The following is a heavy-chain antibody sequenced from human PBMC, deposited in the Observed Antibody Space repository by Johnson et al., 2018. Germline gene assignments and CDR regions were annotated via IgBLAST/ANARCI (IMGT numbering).Heavy chain of an antibody. CDR3: ARVIGLTSARGYYYYYMDV. CDR2: IYYSGST. CDR1: GGSINSYY. J-gene: IGHJ6*03. V-gene: IGHV4-59*01. D-gene: IGHD4/OR15-4a*01. Sequence: QVQLVQSGPGLVKPSETLSLTCTVSGGSINSYYWSWIRQPPGKGLEWIGYIYYSGSTNYNPSLKSRVTISVDTSKNQFSLKLSSVTAADTAVYYCARVIGLTSARGYYYYYMDVWGKGTTVTVSS.